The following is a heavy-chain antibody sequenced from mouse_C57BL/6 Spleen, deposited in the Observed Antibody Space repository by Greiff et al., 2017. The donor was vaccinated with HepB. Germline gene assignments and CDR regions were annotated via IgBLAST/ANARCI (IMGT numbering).Heavy chain of an antibody. Sequence: QVQLQQPGAELVRPGSSVKLSCKASGYTFTSYWMDWVKQRPGQGLEWIGNIYPSDSETHYHPKFKDKATLTVDTSSSTAYLQLSSLTSEDSAVYYCARARDYGSPYWYFDVWGTGTTVTVSS. D-gene: IGHD1-1*01. J-gene: IGHJ1*03. V-gene: IGHV1-61*01. CDR3: ARARDYGSPYWYFDV. CDR1: GYTFTSYW. CDR2: IYPSDSET.